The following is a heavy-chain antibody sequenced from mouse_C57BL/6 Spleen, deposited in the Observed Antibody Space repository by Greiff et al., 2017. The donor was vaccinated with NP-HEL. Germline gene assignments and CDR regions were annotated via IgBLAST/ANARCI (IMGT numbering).Heavy chain of an antibody. D-gene: IGHD3-3*01. J-gene: IGHJ2*01. CDR1: GYTFTSYW. CDR2: IYPSDSET. CDR3: ARDRDGGDY. V-gene: IGHV1-61*01. Sequence: QVQLQQPGAELVRPGSSVKLSCKASGYTFTSYWMDWVKQRPGQGLEWIGNIYPSDSETHYNQKFKDKATLTVDKSSSTAYMQLSSLTSEDSAVYYCARDRDGGDYWGQGTTLTVSS.